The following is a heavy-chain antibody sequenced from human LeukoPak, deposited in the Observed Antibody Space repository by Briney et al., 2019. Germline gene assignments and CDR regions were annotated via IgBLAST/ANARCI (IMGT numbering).Heavy chain of an antibody. CDR1: AFTFSSYW. CDR3: ARDRGYFSFDP. J-gene: IGHJ5*02. CDR2: IKEDGSEI. Sequence: GGSLRLSCAASAFTFSSYWMSWVRQAPGKGLEWVANIKEDGSEINYVDSVKSRFTISRDNAKNSVYLQMNSLRVEDTAVYYCARDRGYFSFDPLGQGTLVNVSS. V-gene: IGHV3-7*01. D-gene: IGHD3-10*01.